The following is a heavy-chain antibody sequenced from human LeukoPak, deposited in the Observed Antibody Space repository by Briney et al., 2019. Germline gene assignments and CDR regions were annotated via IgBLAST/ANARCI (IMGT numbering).Heavy chain of an antibody. J-gene: IGHJ4*02. CDR3: ARDGSYSGYDLEAKADY. CDR2: INPSGGST. D-gene: IGHD5-12*01. V-gene: IGHV1-46*01. Sequence: ASVKVSCKASGYTFTSYYMHWVRQAPGQGFEWMGIINPSGGSTNYAQKFQGRVTMTRDTSTSTVYMELSSLRSEDTAVYYCARDGSYSGYDLEAKADYWGQGTLVTVSS. CDR1: GYTFTSYY.